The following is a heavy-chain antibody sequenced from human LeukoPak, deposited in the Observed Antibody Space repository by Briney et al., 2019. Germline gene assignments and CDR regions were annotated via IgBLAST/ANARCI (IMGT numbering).Heavy chain of an antibody. V-gene: IGHV3-48*04. J-gene: IGHJ4*02. D-gene: IGHD3-16*01. CDR1: GFAFSSYS. Sequence: GGSLRLSCAASGFAFSSYSMNWVRQAPGKGLEWVSYISSSSSTIYYADSVKGRFTISRDNAKNSLYLQMNSLRAEDTAVYYCARGGLGYYFDYWGQGTLVTVSS. CDR3: ARGGLGYYFDY. CDR2: ISSSSSTI.